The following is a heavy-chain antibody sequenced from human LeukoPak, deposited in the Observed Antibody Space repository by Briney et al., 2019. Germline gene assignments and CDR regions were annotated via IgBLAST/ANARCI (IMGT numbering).Heavy chain of an antibody. CDR3: ARALDTYGYMRFAY. CDR2: ISGLGGGT. V-gene: IGHV3-23*01. CDR1: GSTFSTYA. Sequence: GGSLRLSCAASGSTFSTYAMSWVRQAPGKGLEWVSTISGLGGGTYYADSVKGRFTISRVNSKNTLFLQMSSLRAEDSAIYFCARALDTYGYMRFAYWGQGTLVTVSS. J-gene: IGHJ4*02. D-gene: IGHD5-18*01.